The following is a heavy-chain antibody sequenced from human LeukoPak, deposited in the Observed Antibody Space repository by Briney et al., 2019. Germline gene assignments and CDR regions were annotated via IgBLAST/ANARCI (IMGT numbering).Heavy chain of an antibody. Sequence: GRSLRLSCTASGFTFGDYAMSWVRQAPGKGLEWVGFIRSKAYGGTTEYAASVKGRFTISRDDSKSIAYLQMNSLKTKDTAVYYCTREFMDANYYYGMDVWGQGTTVTVSS. CDR1: GFTFGDYA. D-gene: IGHD3/OR15-3a*01. J-gene: IGHJ6*02. CDR2: IRSKAYGGTT. CDR3: TREFMDANYYYGMDV. V-gene: IGHV3-49*04.